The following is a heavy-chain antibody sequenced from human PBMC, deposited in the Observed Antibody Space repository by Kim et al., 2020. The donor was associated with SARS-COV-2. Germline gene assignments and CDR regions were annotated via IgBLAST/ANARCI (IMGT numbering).Heavy chain of an antibody. CDR2: INHSGST. CDR3: ARGYCSGGSCYGQYYYYYGMDV. CDR1: GGSFSGYY. D-gene: IGHD2-15*01. J-gene: IGHJ6*02. V-gene: IGHV4-34*01. Sequence: SETLSLTCAVYGGSFSGYYWSWIRQPPGKGLEWIGEINHSGSTNYNPSLKSRVTISVDTSKNQFSLKLSSVTAADTAVYYCARGYCSGGSCYGQYYYYYGMDVWGQGTTVTVSS.